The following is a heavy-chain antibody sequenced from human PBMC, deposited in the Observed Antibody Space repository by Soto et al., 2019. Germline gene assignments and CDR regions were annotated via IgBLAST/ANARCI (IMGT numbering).Heavy chain of an antibody. D-gene: IGHD6-19*01. CDR1: GFTFSPYW. Sequence: EVQLVESGGGLVQPGGSLRLSCAASGFTFSPYWMSWVRQAPGKGLEWVAIIKDDGADEHYLEAVRGRFIISRDNAKKSLYLAMESLRVEDTAVYYCAGGSGWISDTWGQGTLVTVSS. CDR3: AGGSGWISDT. J-gene: IGHJ5*02. V-gene: IGHV3-7*05. CDR2: IKDDGADE.